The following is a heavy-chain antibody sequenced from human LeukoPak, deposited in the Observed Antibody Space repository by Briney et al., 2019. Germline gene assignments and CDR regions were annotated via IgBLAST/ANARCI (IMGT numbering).Heavy chain of an antibody. CDR2: ISSRSSYK. CDR3: ARGARYCSGGSCYEWFDP. J-gene: IGHJ5*02. D-gene: IGHD2-15*01. V-gene: IGHV3-21*01. CDR1: GFTFSSYA. Sequence: GGSLRLSCAASGFTFSSYAMNWVRQALGKGLEWVSYISSRSSYKYCADSLKGRFTISRDNAKNSLYLQMNSLRAEDTAVYYCARGARYCSGGSCYEWFDPWGQGTLVTVSS.